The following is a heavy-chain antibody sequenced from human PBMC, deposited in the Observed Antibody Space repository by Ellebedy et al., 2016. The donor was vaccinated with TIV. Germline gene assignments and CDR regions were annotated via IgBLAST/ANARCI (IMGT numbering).Heavy chain of an antibody. J-gene: IGHJ4*02. Sequence: AASVKVSCKASGYTFASYAMHWVRQAPGQRLEWMGWINGGNGNTKYSQKFQGRVTLSRDTSASTADMELSSLRSEDTAVYYCARDAGYYDSSGYDSFDFWGQGTLVTVSS. CDR1: GYTFASYA. V-gene: IGHV1-3*01. CDR2: INGGNGNT. D-gene: IGHD3-22*01. CDR3: ARDAGYYDSSGYDSFDF.